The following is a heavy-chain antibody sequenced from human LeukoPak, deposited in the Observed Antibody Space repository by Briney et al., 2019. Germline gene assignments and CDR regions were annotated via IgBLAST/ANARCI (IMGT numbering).Heavy chain of an antibody. CDR3: AKGGDGYNYGSYFDY. CDR1: TFTFSDYY. Sequence: GGSLRLSCAASTFTFSDYYMSWIRQAPGKGLEWVAIIRYDGNSEFYVDSVKGRFTISRDNSKNTLYLQMNSLRAEDTAVYYCAKGGDGYNYGSYFDYWGQGTLVTVSS. D-gene: IGHD5-24*01. CDR2: IRYDGNSE. V-gene: IGHV3-30*02. J-gene: IGHJ4*02.